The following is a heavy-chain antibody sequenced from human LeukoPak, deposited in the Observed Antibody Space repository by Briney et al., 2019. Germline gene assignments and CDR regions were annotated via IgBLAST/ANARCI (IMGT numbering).Heavy chain of an antibody. D-gene: IGHD2-2*01. Sequence: PGGSLRLSCAASGFTFSSYSMNWVRQAPGKGLEWVSSISSGSSYIYYADSVKGRFTISRDNAKNSLYLQMNSLRAEDTAVYYCAGEDIVVVPAAPLNDAFDIWGQGTMVTVSS. CDR3: AGEDIVVVPAAPLNDAFDI. CDR1: GFTFSSYS. CDR2: ISSGSSYI. V-gene: IGHV3-21*01. J-gene: IGHJ3*02.